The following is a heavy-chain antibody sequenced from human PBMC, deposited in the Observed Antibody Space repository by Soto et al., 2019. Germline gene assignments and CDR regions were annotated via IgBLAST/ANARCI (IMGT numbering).Heavy chain of an antibody. Sequence: GGSLRLSCVASGFTFRNYVMHWVRQAPGKGLEWVAIMSLDGTNNYYAGSVKGRFTISRDNSKNTLYLEMNSLRGEDTAVYYCAKGESFHCSTNSCPYYMDVWGKGTTVTVSS. CDR3: AKGESFHCSTNSCPYYMDV. CDR2: MSLDGTNN. J-gene: IGHJ6*03. D-gene: IGHD2-2*01. CDR1: GFTFRNYV. V-gene: IGHV3-30*18.